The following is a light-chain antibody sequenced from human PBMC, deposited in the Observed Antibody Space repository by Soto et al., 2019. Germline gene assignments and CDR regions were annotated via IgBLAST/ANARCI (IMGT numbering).Light chain of an antibody. Sequence: EIVLTQSPGTLSLSPGEGATLSCRASQSVSSTYLAWYQQKPSQAPRLLIYGASSRATGIPDRFSGSESGTDFTLTISRLEPEDFAVYYCQQYGSPPVTFGQGTKVEIK. J-gene: IGKJ1*01. CDR1: QSVSSTY. CDR3: QQYGSPPVT. V-gene: IGKV3-20*01. CDR2: GAS.